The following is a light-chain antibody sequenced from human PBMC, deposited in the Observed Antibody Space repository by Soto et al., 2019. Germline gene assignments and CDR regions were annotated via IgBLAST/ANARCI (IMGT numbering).Light chain of an antibody. CDR3: QLSYCTPLT. J-gene: IGKJ4*01. CDR1: QSISNY. Sequence: DMEMTQSPSSLSASVGDRVTITCRASQSISNYLNWYQHKPGKVPKLLIYAASSLESGVPTRFSGSGSGRHFTLTINSRQPEDFAPDYCQLSYCTPLTFGGGTKIEIK. V-gene: IGKV1-39*01. CDR2: AAS.